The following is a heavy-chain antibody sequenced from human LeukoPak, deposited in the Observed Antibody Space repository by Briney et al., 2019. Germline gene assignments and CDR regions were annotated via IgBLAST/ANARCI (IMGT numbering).Heavy chain of an antibody. CDR2: IHYSGNT. D-gene: IGHD4-23*01. J-gene: IGHJ4*02. Sequence: SETLSLTCAVSVGSSRSGDYFWSWIRQPPGKGLEWIGHIHYSGNTYYNPSLKSRVSISVDTSKNQFSLKLSSVTAADTAVYYCARENNDYGGKKAFDYWGQGTLVTVSS. CDR3: ARENNDYGGKKAFDY. CDR1: VGSSRSGDYF. V-gene: IGHV4-30-4*01.